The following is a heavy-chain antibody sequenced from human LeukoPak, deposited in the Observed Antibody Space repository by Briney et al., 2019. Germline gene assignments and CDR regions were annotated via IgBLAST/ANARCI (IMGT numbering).Heavy chain of an antibody. CDR1: GGSISSGDYY. CDR2: IYYSGST. D-gene: IGHD3-22*01. V-gene: IGHV4-30-4*01. J-gene: IGHJ4*02. CDR3: ARGNWDYHDSSGFIKY. Sequence: KTSETLSLACTVSGGSISSGDYYWSWIRQPPGKGLEWIGYIYYSGSTYYNPSLKSRVTISVDTSKNQFSLKLSSVTAADTAVYYCARGNWDYHDSSGFIKYWGQGTLVTVSS.